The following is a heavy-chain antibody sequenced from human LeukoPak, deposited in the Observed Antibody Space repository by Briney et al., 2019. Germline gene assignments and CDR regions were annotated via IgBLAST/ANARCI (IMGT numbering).Heavy chain of an antibody. J-gene: IGHJ6*02. CDR1: GYIFTSYW. Sequence: GESLKISCKGSGYIFTSYWIGWVRQMPGKGLEWMGIIYPGDSDTRYSPSFQGQVTISADKSISTAYLQWSSLKASDTAMYYCARRGYYGSGSYYPLEASYYYGMDVWGQGTTVTVSS. D-gene: IGHD3-10*01. V-gene: IGHV5-51*01. CDR2: IYPGDSDT. CDR3: ARRGYYGSGSYYPLEASYYYGMDV.